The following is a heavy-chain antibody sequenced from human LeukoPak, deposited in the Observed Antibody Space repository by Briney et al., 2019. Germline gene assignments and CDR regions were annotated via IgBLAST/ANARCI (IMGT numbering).Heavy chain of an antibody. CDR1: GGSFSVYY. CDR3: ARPLSSSSFYYYYGMDA. J-gene: IGHJ6*02. D-gene: IGHD6-6*01. CDR2: INHSGST. V-gene: IGHV4-34*01. Sequence: SETLSLTCAVYGGSFSVYYGSWIRQPPGKGLEWSGEINHSGSTNYNPSLKSRVTISVDTSKNQFPLKLSSVTAADTAVYYCARPLSSSSFYYYYGMDASGQGTTGTAS.